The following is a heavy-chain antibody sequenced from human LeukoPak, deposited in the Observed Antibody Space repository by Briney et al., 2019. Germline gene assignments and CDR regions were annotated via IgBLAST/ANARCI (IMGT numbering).Heavy chain of an antibody. CDR2: ISYDGDNE. Sequence: GGSLRLSCAASGFSFSSFAMHWVRQAPGKGLEWVAVISYDGDNEFYADSVKGRFTISKDNSKNTLFLQMNSLRAEDTAVYYCARYGGYDYDGSDGLDYWGQGTLVTVSS. CDR1: GFSFSSFA. J-gene: IGHJ4*02. CDR3: ARYGGYDYDGSDGLDY. D-gene: IGHD3-22*01. V-gene: IGHV3-30*04.